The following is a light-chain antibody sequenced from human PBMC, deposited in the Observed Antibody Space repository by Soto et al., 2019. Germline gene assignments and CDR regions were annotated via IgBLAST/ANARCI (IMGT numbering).Light chain of an antibody. CDR3: QQYNSFSPWP. V-gene: IGKV1-5*03. J-gene: IGKJ1*01. CDR2: RAS. Sequence: DIQMTQSPSALSASVGDRITITCRASQSINNWLAWYQQKPGQAPKVLLYRASTLESGVPSRFSGSGSGTEFTLTISSLQPDDFAIYYCQQYNSFSPWPFGQGTKVDIK. CDR1: QSINNW.